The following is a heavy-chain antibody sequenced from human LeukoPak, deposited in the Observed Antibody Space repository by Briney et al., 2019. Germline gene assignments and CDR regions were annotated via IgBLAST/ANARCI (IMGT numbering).Heavy chain of an antibody. CDR3: AKDLRPYTGWYYYYGMDV. J-gene: IGHJ6*02. CDR2: ISYDGSNK. D-gene: IGHD2-2*02. CDR1: GFTFSSYG. Sequence: GRSLRLSCAASGFTFSSYGMHWVRQAPGKGLEWVAVISYDGSNKYYADSVKGRFTISRDNSKNTLYLQMNSLRAEDTAVYYCAKDLRPYTGWYYYYGMDVWGQGTTVTVSS. V-gene: IGHV3-30*18.